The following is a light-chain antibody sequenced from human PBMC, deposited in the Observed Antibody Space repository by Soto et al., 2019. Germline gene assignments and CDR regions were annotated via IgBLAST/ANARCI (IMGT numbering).Light chain of an antibody. V-gene: IGLV2-8*01. Sequence: QSALTQPPSASGSPGQSVTISCPGTSSDVGGYNYVSWYQQHPGKAPKLMIYEVSERPSGVPDRFSGSKSGNTASLTVSGLQAEDEADYYCSSYAGSDNFVFGTGTKLTVL. J-gene: IGLJ1*01. CDR2: EVS. CDR1: SSDVGGYNY. CDR3: SSYAGSDNFV.